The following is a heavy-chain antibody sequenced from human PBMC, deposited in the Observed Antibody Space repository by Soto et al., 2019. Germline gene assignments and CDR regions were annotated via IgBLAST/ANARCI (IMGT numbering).Heavy chain of an antibody. Sequence: GGSLRLSCAASGFTFSSYSMNWVRQAPGKGLEWVSYISSSSSTIYYEDAVKGGFAISRGNAKNALYLQMNSLRAEDTAVYYCARGLLWFGELAGPDDAFDIWGQGTMVTVSS. CDR1: GFTFSSYS. CDR2: ISSSSSTI. V-gene: IGHV3-48*01. CDR3: ARGLLWFGELAGPDDAFDI. D-gene: IGHD3-10*01. J-gene: IGHJ3*02.